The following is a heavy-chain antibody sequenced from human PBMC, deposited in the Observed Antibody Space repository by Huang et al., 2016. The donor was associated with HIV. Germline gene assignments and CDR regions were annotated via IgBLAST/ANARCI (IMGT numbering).Heavy chain of an antibody. CDR1: GFPFSSYW. CDR3: ARTYYYDSSGVDPRRAFDI. Sequence: EVQLEESGGGLVQPGGSLRLSCAASGFPFSSYWMHWVRQAPGKGLVGVPSIKREGGSTSYADSVKGRFTISRDNAKNTLYLKMNSLRAEDTAVYYCARTYYYDSSGVDPRRAFDIWGQGTMVTVSS. J-gene: IGHJ3*02. D-gene: IGHD3-22*01. V-gene: IGHV3-74*01. CDR2: IKREGGST.